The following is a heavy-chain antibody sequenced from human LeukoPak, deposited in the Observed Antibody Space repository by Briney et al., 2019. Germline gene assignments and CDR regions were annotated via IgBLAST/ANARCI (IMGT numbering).Heavy chain of an antibody. D-gene: IGHD2-15*01. CDR2: IYSGGST. CDR1: GFSVSNNY. Sequence: PGGSLRLSCAASGFSVSNNYMSWVRQAPGKGLEWVSGIYSGGSTFYADSVKGRFTISRDNSKNTLYLQMNSLRAEDTAVYYCASDSYSPEYFQHWGQGTLVTVSS. CDR3: ASDSYSPEYFQH. V-gene: IGHV3-66*01. J-gene: IGHJ1*01.